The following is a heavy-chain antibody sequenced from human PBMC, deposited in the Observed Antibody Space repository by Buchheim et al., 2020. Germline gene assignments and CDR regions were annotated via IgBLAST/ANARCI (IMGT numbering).Heavy chain of an antibody. CDR3: TKAHDTSGYYPFVY. CDR2: ILGSGSST. V-gene: IGHV3-23*01. J-gene: IGHJ4*02. CDR1: GFTFSSYA. Sequence: EVQLLESGGGLVRPGGSLRLSCAASGFTFSSYAVSWVRQAPGKGLEWVSAILGSGSSTYYADSVKGRFIISRDNSKNTLYLQMNSLRVEDTAVYYCTKAHDTSGYYPFVYGGQGTL. D-gene: IGHD3-22*01.